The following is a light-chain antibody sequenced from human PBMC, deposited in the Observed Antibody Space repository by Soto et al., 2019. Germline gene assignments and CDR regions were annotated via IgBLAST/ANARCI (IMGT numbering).Light chain of an antibody. V-gene: IGLV4-69*01. J-gene: IGLJ2*01. CDR2: LNSDGSH. CDR3: QTWGTGVV. CDR1: SGHSSYA. Sequence: QSVLTQSPSASASLGASVKLTCTLSSGHSSYAIAWHQQQPEKGPRYLMKLNSDGSHGKGDGIPDRFSGSSSGAERYLTISSLQSEDEADYYCQTWGTGVVFGGGTQLTVL.